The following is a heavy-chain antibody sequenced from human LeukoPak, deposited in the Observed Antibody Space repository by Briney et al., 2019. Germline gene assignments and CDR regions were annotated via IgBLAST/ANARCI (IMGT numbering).Heavy chain of an antibody. CDR1: GYTFTSYY. J-gene: IGHJ5*02. CDR2: INPSGGST. CDR3: AREPRGYYYDSSGHGNWFDP. D-gene: IGHD3-22*01. V-gene: IGHV1-46*01. Sequence: ASVKVSCKASGYTFTSYYMHWVRQAPGQGLEWMGIINPSGGSTSYAQKFQGRVTITADKSTSTAYMELSSLRSEDTAVYYCAREPRGYYYDSSGHGNWFDPWGQGTLVTVSS.